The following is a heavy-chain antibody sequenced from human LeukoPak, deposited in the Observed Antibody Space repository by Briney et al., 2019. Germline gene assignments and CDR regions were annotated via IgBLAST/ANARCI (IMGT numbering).Heavy chain of an antibody. V-gene: IGHV1-69*05. Sequence: ASVKVSCKASGGTFSSYAISWVRQAPGQGLEWMGGIIPIFGTANYAQKFQGRVTITTDESTSTAYMELSSLRSEDTAVYYCAREDTVTTGYFRHWGQGTLVTVSS. CDR2: IIPIFGTA. J-gene: IGHJ1*01. CDR3: AREDTVTTGYFRH. D-gene: IGHD4-17*01. CDR1: GGTFSSYA.